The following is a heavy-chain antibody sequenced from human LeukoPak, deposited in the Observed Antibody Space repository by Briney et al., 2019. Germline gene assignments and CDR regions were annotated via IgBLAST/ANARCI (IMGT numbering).Heavy chain of an antibody. V-gene: IGHV4-4*07. CDR2: IYTSGTT. D-gene: IGHD2-15*01. Sequence: SETLSLTCTVSGGSISPYYWNWVRLPAGKGLEWTGRIYTSGTTDYNPSLKSRVTISLDKSKNQFSLKMSSVTAADTAVYYCARVYCSGGSCSHFDFWGQGTLVTVSS. CDR1: GGSISPYY. J-gene: IGHJ4*02. CDR3: ARVYCSGGSCSHFDF.